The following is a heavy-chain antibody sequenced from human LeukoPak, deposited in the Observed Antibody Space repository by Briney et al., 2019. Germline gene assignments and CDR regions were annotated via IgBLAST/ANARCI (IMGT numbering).Heavy chain of an antibody. Sequence: SETLSLTCTVSGGSISSYYWSWIRQPPGKGLEWIGYIYYSGSTNYNPSLKSRVTISVDTSKNQFSLKLSSVTAADTAVYYCARGITGTTACPFDPWGQGTLVTVSS. CDR2: IYYSGST. V-gene: IGHV4-59*01. J-gene: IGHJ5*02. CDR3: ARGITGTTACPFDP. CDR1: GGSISSYY. D-gene: IGHD1-7*01.